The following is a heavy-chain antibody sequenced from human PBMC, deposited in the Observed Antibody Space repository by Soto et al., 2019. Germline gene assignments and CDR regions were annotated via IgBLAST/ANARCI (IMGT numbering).Heavy chain of an antibody. CDR3: ARDDIPGIAVATYGMDV. V-gene: IGHV3-33*01. Sequence: GGSLRLSCAASGFAFSTYGMHWVRQSPGKGLEWVAVIWYDGNNQYYTDSVEGRFTISRDNSHNTLYLQMNSLRAEDTAVYYCARDDIPGIAVATYGMDVWGQGTTVTVSS. D-gene: IGHD6-19*01. CDR1: GFAFSTYG. J-gene: IGHJ6*02. CDR2: IWYDGNNQ.